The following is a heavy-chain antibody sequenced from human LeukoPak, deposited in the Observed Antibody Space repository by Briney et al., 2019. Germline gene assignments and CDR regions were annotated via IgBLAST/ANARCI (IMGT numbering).Heavy chain of an antibody. CDR3: TTEGRSSVRCYGYYYYYYMDV. CDR1: GFTFANAW. Sequence: PGGSLRLSCAASGFTFANAWMNWVRQAPGRGLEWLGRIKSKADGGTTDYAAPVKGRVSISRDDSKNMVYLQMNSLRSEDTAVYYCTTEGRSSVRCYGYYYYYYMDVWGKGTAVTVSS. J-gene: IGHJ6*03. CDR2: IKSKADGGTT. V-gene: IGHV3-15*01. D-gene: IGHD2-2*01.